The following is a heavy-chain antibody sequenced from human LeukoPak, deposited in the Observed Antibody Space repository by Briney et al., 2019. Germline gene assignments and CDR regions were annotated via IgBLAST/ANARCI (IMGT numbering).Heavy chain of an antibody. CDR3: ARDDYGSGPFDY. CDR2: IKQDGSEK. D-gene: IGHD3-10*01. CDR1: EFTFSSYW. V-gene: IGHV3-7*01. Sequence: GGSLRLSCAASEFTFSSYWMSWVRQAPGKGLEWVANIKQDGSEKYYVDSVKGRFTISRDNAKNSLYLQMNSLRAEDTTVYYCARDDYGSGPFDYWGQGTLVTVSS. J-gene: IGHJ4*02.